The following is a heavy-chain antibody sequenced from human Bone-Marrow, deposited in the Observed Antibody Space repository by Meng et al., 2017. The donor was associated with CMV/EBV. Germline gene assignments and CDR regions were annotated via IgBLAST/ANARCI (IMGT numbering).Heavy chain of an antibody. V-gene: IGHV3-21*01. CDR1: GFTFSSYS. CDR3: ARDPRAYFDY. J-gene: IGHJ4*02. CDR2: ISSSSSYI. Sequence: GESLKISCAASGFTFSSYSMNWVRQAPGKGLEWVSSISSSSSYIYYADSVKGRFTISRDNAKNSLYLQMNSLRAEDTAVYYCARDPRAYFDYWGQGTLVPSPQ.